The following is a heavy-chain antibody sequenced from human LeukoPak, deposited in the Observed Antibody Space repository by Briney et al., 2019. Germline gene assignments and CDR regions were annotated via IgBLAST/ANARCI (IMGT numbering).Heavy chain of an antibody. CDR2: INSDGSSE. J-gene: IGHJ5*02. CDR1: GFTFSTYW. Sequence: PGGSLRLSCAASGFTFSTYWMHWVRQAPGKGLVWVSRINSDGSSESYADSVKGRITISRDNAKNTLYLQMNSLRAEDTAVYYCARGPDWLNNWFDPWGQGTLVTVSS. D-gene: IGHD3-9*01. V-gene: IGHV3-74*01. CDR3: ARGPDWLNNWFDP.